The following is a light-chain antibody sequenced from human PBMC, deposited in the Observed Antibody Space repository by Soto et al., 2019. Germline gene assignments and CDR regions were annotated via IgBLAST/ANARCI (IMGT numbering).Light chain of an antibody. Sequence: IVLTQSPGTASLSPAERATLSCRASQSVGSNYLAWYQQKPGQAPRLLIYDASNRATGIPARFSGSGSGMDFTLTISSLEPEDFAVYYCQQYGESQWTFGHGTKA. V-gene: IGKV3-20*01. CDR2: DAS. J-gene: IGKJ1*01. CDR3: QQYGESQWT. CDR1: QSVGSNY.